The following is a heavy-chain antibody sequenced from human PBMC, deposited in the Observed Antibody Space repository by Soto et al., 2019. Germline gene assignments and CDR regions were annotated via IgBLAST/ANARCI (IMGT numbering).Heavy chain of an antibody. V-gene: IGHV3-23*01. Sequence: VQLLESGGGLVQPGGSLRPSCAASGFTFSNYAMSWVRQAPGKGLEWVSAVSGSGGNTYYADSVQGRFTISRDNSKNMLNMQMNSLRAEDTAVYYCAKLNLFVSAAAGRGPFDYWGQGTLVTVSS. J-gene: IGHJ4*02. CDR3: AKLNLFVSAAAGRGPFDY. CDR2: VSGSGGNT. D-gene: IGHD6-13*01. CDR1: GFTFSNYA.